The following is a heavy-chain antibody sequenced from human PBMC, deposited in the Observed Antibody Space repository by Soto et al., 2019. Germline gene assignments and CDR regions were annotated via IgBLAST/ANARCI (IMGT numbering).Heavy chain of an antibody. Sequence: EVQLVESGGALIQPGGCLRLSCAASGFTVSSNYMSWVRQAPGKGLEWVSVIHTGGTTSYADSVKGRFTISRDNSKNTVFLQMDSLRAEDTAVYYCARDLGRDSKQHWGQGTLVTVSS. V-gene: IGHV3-53*01. D-gene: IGHD4-4*01. J-gene: IGHJ1*01. CDR1: GFTVSSNY. CDR3: ARDLGRDSKQH. CDR2: IHTGGTT.